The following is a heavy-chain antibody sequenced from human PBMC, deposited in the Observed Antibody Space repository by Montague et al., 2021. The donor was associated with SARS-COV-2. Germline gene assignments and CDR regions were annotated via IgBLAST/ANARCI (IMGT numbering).Heavy chain of an antibody. J-gene: IGHJ6*02. D-gene: IGHD3-9*01. CDR3: AREGRYFDWLLNYYYCGMDV. CDR1: GFTFSSYA. CDR2: ISYDGSNK. Sequence: SLRLSCAASGFTFSSYAMHWVRQAPGKGLEWVAVISYDGSNKYYXXSLKGRFTISRDNSKNTLYLQMNSLRAEDTAVYYCAREGRYFDWLLNYYYCGMDVWGQGTTVTVSS. V-gene: IGHV3-30*04.